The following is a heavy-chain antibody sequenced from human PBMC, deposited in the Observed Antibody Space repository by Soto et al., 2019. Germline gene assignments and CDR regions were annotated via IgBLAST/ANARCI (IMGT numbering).Heavy chain of an antibody. D-gene: IGHD5-12*01. J-gene: IGHJ6*02. CDR1: GGTFSSYA. Sequence: GASVKVSCKASGGTFSSYAISWVRQAPGQGLEWMGGIIPIFGTANYAQKFQGRVTITADESTSTAYMELSSLRSEDTAVYYCARDRGRWLRKQSYGMDVWGQGTTVTVSS. CDR3: ARDRGRWLRKQSYGMDV. CDR2: IIPIFGTA. V-gene: IGHV1-69*13.